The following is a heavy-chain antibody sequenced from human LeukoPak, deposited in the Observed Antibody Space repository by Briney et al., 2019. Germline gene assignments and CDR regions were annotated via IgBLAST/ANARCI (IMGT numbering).Heavy chain of an antibody. Sequence: PGGSLRLSCAASGFTFRSYWMHWVRQAPGKGLVWVSRINSDGNSTNYADSVKGRFTISRDNAENKLYLQMNSLRVEDTAVYYCARVALSQGLDAWGQGTLFTVSS. J-gene: IGHJ5*02. CDR1: GFTFRSYW. CDR3: ARVALSQGLDA. D-gene: IGHD3-10*01. CDR2: INSDGNST. V-gene: IGHV3-74*01.